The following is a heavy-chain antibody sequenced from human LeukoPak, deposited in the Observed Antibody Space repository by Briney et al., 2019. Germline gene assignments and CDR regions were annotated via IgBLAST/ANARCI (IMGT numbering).Heavy chain of an antibody. CDR1: GFTFSDYW. J-gene: IGHJ4*02. CDR2: IKQDGSEK. Sequence: GGSLRLSCVGSGFTFSDYWMSWVRQAPGKGLEWVANIKQDGSEKDYVDALKGRFTISRDNAKNSLYLQLNSLRAEDTAVYYCARWLELMRNFDWWGQGTLVTVSS. V-gene: IGHV3-7*01. CDR3: ARWLELMRNFDW. D-gene: IGHD5-24*01.